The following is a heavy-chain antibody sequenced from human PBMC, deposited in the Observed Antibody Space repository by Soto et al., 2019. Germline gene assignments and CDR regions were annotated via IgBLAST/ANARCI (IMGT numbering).Heavy chain of an antibody. CDR3: AKLVKN. Sequence: EVQLLESGGGLVQPGGSLRLSCIASGFTFSSTSMSWVRQAPGKGLEWVSVTTGRDDRTYYADSVKGRFTISRDNSKNTLYLQMNSLRAEDTAVYFCAKLVKNWGQGTLVTVSS. CDR1: GFTFSSTS. CDR2: TTGRDDRT. D-gene: IGHD2-2*01. V-gene: IGHV3-23*01. J-gene: IGHJ4*02.